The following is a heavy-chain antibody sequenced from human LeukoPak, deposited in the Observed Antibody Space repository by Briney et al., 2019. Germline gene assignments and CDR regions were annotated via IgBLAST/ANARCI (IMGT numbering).Heavy chain of an antibody. D-gene: IGHD4-17*01. J-gene: IGHJ4*02. Sequence: PGGSLRLSCAASGFTFSSYWMYWVRQAPGKGLMWVSSINTGGSRTSYADSVKGRFTISRDNSKNTLYLQMNSLRAEDTAVYYCAKDGGLRTTVTYSFDYWGQGTLVTVSS. V-gene: IGHV3-74*01. CDR2: INTGGSRT. CDR3: AKDGGLRTTVTYSFDY. CDR1: GFTFSSYW.